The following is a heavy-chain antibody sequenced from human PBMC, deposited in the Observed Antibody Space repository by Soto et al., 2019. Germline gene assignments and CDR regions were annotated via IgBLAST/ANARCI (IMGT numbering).Heavy chain of an antibody. CDR3: ARDSLRGPHFRDGYNFHDY. Sequence: GGSLRLSCAASGFTFSSYAMHWVRQAPGKGLEWVAVISYDGSNKYYADSVKGRFTISRDNSKNTLYLQMNSLRAEDTAVYYCARDSLRGPHFRDGYNFHDYWGQGTLVTVSS. CDR1: GFTFSSYA. CDR2: ISYDGSNK. V-gene: IGHV3-30-3*01. J-gene: IGHJ4*02. D-gene: IGHD5-12*01.